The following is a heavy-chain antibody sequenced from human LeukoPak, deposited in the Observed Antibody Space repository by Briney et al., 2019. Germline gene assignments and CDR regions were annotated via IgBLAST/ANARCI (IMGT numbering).Heavy chain of an antibody. CDR2: IYTSGST. D-gene: IGHD5-12*01. CDR1: GGSISSYY. J-gene: IGHJ4*02. Sequence: SETLSLTCTVSGGSISSYYWSWIRQPAGKGLEWIGRIYTSGSTNYNPSLKSRVTMSVDTSKNQFSLKLSSVTAADTAVYYCASSPIVATIDYFDYWGQGTLVTVSS. CDR3: ASSPIVATIDYFDY. V-gene: IGHV4-4*07.